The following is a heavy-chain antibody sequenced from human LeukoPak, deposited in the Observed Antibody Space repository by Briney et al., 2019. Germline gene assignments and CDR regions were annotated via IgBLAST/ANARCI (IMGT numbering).Heavy chain of an antibody. V-gene: IGHV3-64D*06. CDR2: IGPNGAST. Sequence: GGSLRLSCAASGFTFNGYAMNWVRQAPGKGLEYVSSIGPNGASTLYADSVKGRFTISRDNSKNALYLQLTSLRLEDTALYYCVKDLTGTWSFDYWGQGTLVTVSS. CDR1: GFTFNGYA. CDR3: VKDLTGTWSFDY. J-gene: IGHJ4*02. D-gene: IGHD3-9*01.